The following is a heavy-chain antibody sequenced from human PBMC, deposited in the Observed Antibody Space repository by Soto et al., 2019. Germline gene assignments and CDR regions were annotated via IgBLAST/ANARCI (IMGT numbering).Heavy chain of an antibody. V-gene: IGHV3-30*18. D-gene: IGHD6-13*01. CDR1: GFTFSNYV. CDR3: TNGRRQQPTLD. Sequence: GGSLRLSCAASGFTFSNYVMQWVRQAPGRGLEWVAVISYDGSSKFYADSEGRFTISRDNSKNTLYLQMNSLRAEDTAVYYCTNGRRQQPTLDWGQGTLVTVSS. J-gene: IGHJ4*02. CDR2: ISYDGSSK.